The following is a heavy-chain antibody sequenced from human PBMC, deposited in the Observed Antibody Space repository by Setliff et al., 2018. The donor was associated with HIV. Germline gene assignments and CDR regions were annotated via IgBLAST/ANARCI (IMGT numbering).Heavy chain of an antibody. J-gene: IGHJ4*02. CDR2: IYTSGST. CDR3: ARSPSYRSSWEYYFDY. V-gene: IGHV4-4*07. D-gene: IGHD6-13*01. CDR1: GGSISNYY. Sequence: SETLSLTCTVSGGSISNYYWSWIRQPAGKGLEWIGRIYTSGSTNYNPSLKSRVTMSVDTSKRQFSLKLTSVTAADTAVYYCARSPSYRSSWEYYFDYWGQGILVTVSS.